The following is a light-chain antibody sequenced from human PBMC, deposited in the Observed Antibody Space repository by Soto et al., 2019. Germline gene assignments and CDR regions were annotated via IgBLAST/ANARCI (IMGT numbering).Light chain of an antibody. J-gene: IGLJ1*01. Sequence: QPVLTQSSSASASLGASVKLTCTLSSGHSSYAIAWHQQQPEKGPRFLMKLNSDGSHNKGDEIPDRFSGSSSGAERYLTISSLQSEDEADYYCQTWGTGILVFGTGTKLTVL. CDR2: LNSDGSH. CDR1: SGHSSYA. CDR3: QTWGTGILV. V-gene: IGLV4-69*01.